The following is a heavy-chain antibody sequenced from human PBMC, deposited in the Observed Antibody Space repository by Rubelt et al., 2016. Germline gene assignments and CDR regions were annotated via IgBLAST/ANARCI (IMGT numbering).Heavy chain of an antibody. D-gene: IGHD3-3*01. CDR3: ASQGQVQSVDAFDI. Sequence: EVQLVQSGAEVKKPGESLKISGKGSGYSFTSYWIGWVRQMPGKGLEWMGIIYSGDPDTSYSPSVQGHGTISADKSISTAYLQWSRLKASDPALYYCASQGQVQSVDAFDIWGQGTMVTVSS. CDR2: IYSGDPDT. J-gene: IGHJ3*02. CDR1: GYSFTSYW. V-gene: IGHV5-51*01.